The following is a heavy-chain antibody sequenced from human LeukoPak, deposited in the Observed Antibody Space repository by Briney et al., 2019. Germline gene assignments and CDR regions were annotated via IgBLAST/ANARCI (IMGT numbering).Heavy chain of an antibody. CDR2: IYYSGST. CDR1: GGSISSHY. CDR3: ARNKAARPLYYYYMDV. Sequence: SETLSLTCTVSGGSISSHYWSWIRQPPGKGLEWIGYIYYSGSTNYNPSLKSRVTISVDTSKNQFSLKLSSVTAADTAVYYRARNKAARPLYYYYMDVWGKGTTVTVSS. D-gene: IGHD6-6*01. J-gene: IGHJ6*03. V-gene: IGHV4-59*11.